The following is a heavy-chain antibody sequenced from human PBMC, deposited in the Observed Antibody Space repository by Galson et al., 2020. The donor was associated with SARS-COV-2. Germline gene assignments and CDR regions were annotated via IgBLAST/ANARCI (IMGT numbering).Heavy chain of an antibody. Sequence: SETLSLTCDVSGGSISSGDYSWSWIRQRPGQGLEWIGYIYHSGSTFYNPSLKSRVTISVDRSKNQFSLKVTSVTAADTALYYCARHKGFDFDYWGQGTLVTVSS. CDR2: IYHSGST. CDR1: GGSISSGDYS. CDR3: ARHKGFDFDY. J-gene: IGHJ4*02. V-gene: IGHV4-30-2*01.